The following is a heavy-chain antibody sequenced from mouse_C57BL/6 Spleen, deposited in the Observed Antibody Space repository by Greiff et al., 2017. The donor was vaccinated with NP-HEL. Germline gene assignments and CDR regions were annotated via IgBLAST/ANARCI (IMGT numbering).Heavy chain of an antibody. CDR1: GFTFSDYG. Sequence: EVKLVASGGGLVKPGGSLKLSCAASGFTFSDYGMHWVRQAPEKGLEWVAYISSGSSTIYYADPVQGRFTISRDNAKNTLFLQMTSLRSEDTAMYYCARSYYYGSSTSWCAYWGQGTLVTVSA. J-gene: IGHJ3*01. CDR3: ARSYYYGSSTSWCAY. D-gene: IGHD1-1*01. V-gene: IGHV5-17*01. CDR2: ISSGSSTI.